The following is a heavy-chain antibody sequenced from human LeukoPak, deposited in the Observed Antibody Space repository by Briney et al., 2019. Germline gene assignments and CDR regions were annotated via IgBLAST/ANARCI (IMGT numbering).Heavy chain of an antibody. V-gene: IGHV3-74*01. D-gene: IGHD3-22*01. Sequence: GGSLRLSCAASGFTFSSYWMHWVRQAPGKGLVWVSRINSDGSSTTYADSVKGRFTISRDNAKNTLYVQINSLRAEDTAVYYCARDSDSSGYYSFDYWGQGILVTVSS. CDR3: ARDSDSSGYYSFDY. CDR2: INSDGSST. J-gene: IGHJ4*02. CDR1: GFTFSSYW.